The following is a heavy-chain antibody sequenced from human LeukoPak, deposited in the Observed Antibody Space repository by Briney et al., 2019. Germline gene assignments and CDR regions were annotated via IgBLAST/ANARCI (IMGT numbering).Heavy chain of an antibody. Sequence: SETLSLTCTVSGGSISSYYWSWLRQPPGKGLEWIGYIYYSGSTNYNPSLKSRVTISVDTSKNQFSLKVSSVTAADTAVYYCARAPGNDSYPYYYLDVWGKGTTVTVSS. D-gene: IGHD2-21*02. CDR2: IYYSGST. CDR3: ARAPGNDSYPYYYLDV. CDR1: GGSISSYY. V-gene: IGHV4-59*01. J-gene: IGHJ6*03.